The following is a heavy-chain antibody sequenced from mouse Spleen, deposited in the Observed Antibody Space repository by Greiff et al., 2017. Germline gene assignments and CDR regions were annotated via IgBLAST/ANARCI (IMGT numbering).Heavy chain of an antibody. CDR1: GFTFSDYG. V-gene: IGHV5-17*01. D-gene: IGHD5-5*01. J-gene: IGHJ4*01. CDR2: ISSGSSTV. CDR3: ARGLPFYAMDY. Sequence: DVQLVESGGGLVKPGGSLKLSCAASGFTFSDYGMHWVRQAPEKGLEWVAYISSGSSTVYYADTVKGRFTISRDNAKNTLFLQMTSLRSEDTAMYYCARGLPFYAMDYWGQGTSVTVSS.